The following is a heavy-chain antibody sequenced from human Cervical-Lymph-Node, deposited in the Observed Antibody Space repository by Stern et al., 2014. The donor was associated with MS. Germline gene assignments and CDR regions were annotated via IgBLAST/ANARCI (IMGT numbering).Heavy chain of an antibody. D-gene: IGHD5-24*01. CDR2: IHNSGTT. CDR1: GGSISSAEYY. V-gene: IGHV4-30-4*01. Sequence: VQLLESGPGLVKPSQTLSLTCAVTGGSISSAEYYWSWIRQSPGKGLAWIGYIHNSGTTYYNPSLKSRVTISVDTSKNQFSLKLRSVTAADTAVYYCSRDADGYSLVFGYWGRGTLVTVSS. J-gene: IGHJ4*02. CDR3: SRDADGYSLVFGY.